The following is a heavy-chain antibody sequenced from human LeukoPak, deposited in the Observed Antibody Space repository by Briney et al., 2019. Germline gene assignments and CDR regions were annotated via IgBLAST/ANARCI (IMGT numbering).Heavy chain of an antibody. J-gene: IGHJ5*02. CDR2: IYPGDSDT. V-gene: IGHV5-51*01. Sequence: GXSLQISCQGSGSIFTSYWIGWVRQLPGKGLEWMGIIYPGDSDTRYSPSFQGQVTISADKSISTAYLQWSSLKASDTAMYYCARGGIDCSGGSCYLVWFDPWGQGTLVTVSS. CDR3: ARGGIDCSGGSCYLVWFDP. CDR1: GSIFTSYW. D-gene: IGHD2-15*01.